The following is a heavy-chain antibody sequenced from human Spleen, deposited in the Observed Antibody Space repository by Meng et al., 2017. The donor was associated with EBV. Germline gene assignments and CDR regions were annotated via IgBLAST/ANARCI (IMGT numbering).Heavy chain of an antibody. CDR2: ISTNSGNT. Sequence: QVKLVQSGAEVKKPGASVKVACKASGYMFTSYGISWVRQAPGQGLEWMGSISTNSGNTNYAKRLQDRVTMTIDRSTSTAYVELRSLTSDDTAVYYCARGQGIPWPFWGQGTLVTVSS. CDR3: ARGQGIPWPF. V-gene: IGHV1-18*01. J-gene: IGHJ4*02. CDR1: GYMFTSYG. D-gene: IGHD2-21*01.